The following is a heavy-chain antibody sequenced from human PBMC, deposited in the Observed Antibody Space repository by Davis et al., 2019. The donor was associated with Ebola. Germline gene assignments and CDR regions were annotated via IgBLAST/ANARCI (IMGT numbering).Heavy chain of an antibody. CDR2: INPNSGGT. CDR3: AHSSSGWYSFDY. D-gene: IGHD6-19*01. Sequence: ASVKVSCKASGYTFAAHYIHWVRQAPGQGLEWMGRINPNSGGTNYAQKSQDRVTMTRDTSTSTVYMELSRLRSDDTAVYYCAHSSSGWYSFDYWGPGTLVTVSS. J-gene: IGHJ4*02. V-gene: IGHV1-2*06. CDR1: GYTFAAHY.